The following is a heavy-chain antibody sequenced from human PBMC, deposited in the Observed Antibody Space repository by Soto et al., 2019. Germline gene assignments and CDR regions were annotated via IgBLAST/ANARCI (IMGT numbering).Heavy chain of an antibody. CDR3: ARSYWSSGWLNDY. J-gene: IGHJ4*02. CDR2: TYYRSKWYN. V-gene: IGHV6-1*01. Sequence: SQTLSLTCAISGDSVSGNSAAWNWISQSPSRGLEWLGRTYYRSKWYNDYAVSVKSRITINPDTSKNQFSLQLNSVTPEDTAVYYCARSYWSSGWLNDYWGQGTLVTVSS. CDR1: GDSVSGNSAA. D-gene: IGHD6-19*01.